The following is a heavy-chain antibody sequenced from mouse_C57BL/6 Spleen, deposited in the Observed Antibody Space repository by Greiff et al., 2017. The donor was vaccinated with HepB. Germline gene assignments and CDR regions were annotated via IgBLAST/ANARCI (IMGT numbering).Heavy chain of an antibody. V-gene: IGHV1-50*01. CDR2: IDPSDSYT. CDR1: GYTFTSYW. J-gene: IGHJ4*01. CDR3: ARGRRTRERRYTMEY. Sequence: QVQLQQPGAELVKPGASVKLSCKASGYTFTSYWMQWVKQRPGQGLEWIGEIDPSDSYTNYNQKFKGKATLTVDTSSSTAYMQLSSLTSEDSAVYYCARGRRTRERRYTMEYWGQGKSETVSS.